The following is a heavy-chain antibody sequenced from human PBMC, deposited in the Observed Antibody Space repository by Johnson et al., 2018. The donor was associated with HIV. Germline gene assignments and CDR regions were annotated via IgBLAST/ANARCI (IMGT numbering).Heavy chain of an antibody. V-gene: IGHV3-64*01. J-gene: IGHJ3*01. CDR2: ITGSGDT. CDR1: GFTFSSWP. CDR3: ATDYNFWSGRPDSFDV. Sequence: MLLVESGGALVQPGGSLRLSCAASGFTFSSWPMHWVRQAPGKGLEYVSRITGSGDTYYVNSVKGRFTISRDNSKSTLYLQMDSLRAEDTAVYYCATDYNFWSGRPDSFDVWGQGTMVTLSS. D-gene: IGHD3-3*01.